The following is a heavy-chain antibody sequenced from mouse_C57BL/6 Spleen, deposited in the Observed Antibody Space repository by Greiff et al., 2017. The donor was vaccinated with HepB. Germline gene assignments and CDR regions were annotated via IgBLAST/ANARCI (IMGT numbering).Heavy chain of an antibody. CDR2: ISSGGDYI. Sequence: DVMLVESGEGLVKPGGSLKLSCAASGFTFSSYAMSWVRQTPEKRLEWVAYISSGGDYIYYADTVKGRFTISRDNARNTLYLQMSSLKSEDTAMYYCTRDLDDYDGGYAMDYWGQGTSVTVSS. CDR1: GFTFSSYA. D-gene: IGHD2-4*01. V-gene: IGHV5-9-1*02. J-gene: IGHJ4*01. CDR3: TRDLDDYDGGYAMDY.